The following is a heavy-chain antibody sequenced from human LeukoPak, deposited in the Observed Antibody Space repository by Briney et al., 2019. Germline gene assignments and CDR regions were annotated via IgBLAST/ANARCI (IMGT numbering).Heavy chain of an antibody. CDR1: GFTFSSYG. V-gene: IGHV3-33*01. CDR2: IWYDGSNK. Sequence: PGRSLRLSCAASGFTFSSYGMHWARKAPGKGLEWVEVIWYDGSNKYYADSVKGRFTISRDNSKNTLYLQMNSLRAEDTAVYYCARDAAYYDFWSGSRPVDYWGQGTLVTVSS. J-gene: IGHJ4*02. CDR3: ARDAAYYDFWSGSRPVDY. D-gene: IGHD3-3*01.